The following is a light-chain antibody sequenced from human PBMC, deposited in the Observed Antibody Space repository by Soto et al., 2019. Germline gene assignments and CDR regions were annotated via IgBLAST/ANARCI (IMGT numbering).Light chain of an antibody. J-gene: IGKJ1*01. CDR3: QQYNSYS. Sequence: DIQMTQSPSTLSGSVGDRVTIICRASQTISSWLAWYQQKPGTAPKVLIYHASNLQSGVPSRFSGSGSGTEFTLTISSLQPDDFATYYCQQYNSYSFGQGTKVDTK. CDR1: QTISSW. V-gene: IGKV1-5*02. CDR2: HAS.